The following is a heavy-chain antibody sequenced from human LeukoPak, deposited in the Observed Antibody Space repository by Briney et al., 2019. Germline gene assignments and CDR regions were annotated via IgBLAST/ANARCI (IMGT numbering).Heavy chain of an antibody. CDR3: ARINAPVATFDY. D-gene: IGHD2-21*01. J-gene: IGHJ4*02. Sequence: SETLSLTCAVSGFSISSTYYGARIRQTPGKGLEWIATITHSGNTYYISSLESRLTISLDTSKRHLSLRLTSVTAADTAVYYCARINAPVATFDYWGLGTLVAVSS. CDR2: ITHSGNT. V-gene: IGHV4-38-2*01. CDR1: GFSISSTYY.